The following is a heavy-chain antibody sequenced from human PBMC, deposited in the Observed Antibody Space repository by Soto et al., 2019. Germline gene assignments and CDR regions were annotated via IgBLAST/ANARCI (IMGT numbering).Heavy chain of an antibody. J-gene: IGHJ4*02. D-gene: IGHD6-13*01. V-gene: IGHV3-30-3*01. Sequence: GSLRLSCAASGFTFSSYAMHWVRQAPGKGLEWVAVISYDGSNKYYADSVKGRFTISRDNSKNTLYLQMNSLRAEDTAVYYCAIGIAAAGTAPFRPFDYWGQGTLVTVSS. CDR1: GFTFSSYA. CDR2: ISYDGSNK. CDR3: AIGIAAAGTAPFRPFDY.